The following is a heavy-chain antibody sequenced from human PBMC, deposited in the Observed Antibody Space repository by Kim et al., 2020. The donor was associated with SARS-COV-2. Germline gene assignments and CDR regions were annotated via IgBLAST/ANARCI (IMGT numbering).Heavy chain of an antibody. CDR2: ISWNSGSI. D-gene: IGHD3-3*01. CDR3: AKSPDFWSCYPQALDY. CDR1: GFTFGDYA. Sequence: GGSLRLSCAASGFTFGDYAMHWVRQAPGKGLEWVSGISWNSGSIGYADSVKGRFTISRDNAKNSLYLQMNSLRAEDTALYYCAKSPDFWSCYPQALDYWGQGTLVTVSS. J-gene: IGHJ4*02. V-gene: IGHV3-9*01.